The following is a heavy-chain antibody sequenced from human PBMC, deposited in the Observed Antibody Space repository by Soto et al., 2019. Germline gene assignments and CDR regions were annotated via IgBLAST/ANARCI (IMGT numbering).Heavy chain of an antibody. D-gene: IGHD3-22*01. CDR2: INPSGGST. CDR1: GYTFTSYY. J-gene: IGHJ6*02. Sequence: ASVKVSCKASGYTFTSYYMHWVRQAPGQGLEWMGIINPSGGSTSYAQKFQGRVTMTRDTSTSTVYMELSSLRSEDTAVYYCARDLRYDSSGYYYSDRGDYYYYGMDVWGQGTTVTVSS. V-gene: IGHV1-46*01. CDR3: ARDLRYDSSGYYYSDRGDYYYYGMDV.